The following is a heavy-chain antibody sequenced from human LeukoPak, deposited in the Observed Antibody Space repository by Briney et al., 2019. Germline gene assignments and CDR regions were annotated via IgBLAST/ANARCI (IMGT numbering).Heavy chain of an antibody. CDR2: INHSGTT. V-gene: IGHV4-34*01. J-gene: IGHJ6*02. Sequence: GSLRLSCVASGFTFSSYWMSWVRQPPGKGLEWIGEINHSGTTNYNPSLKSRVTISVDTSKNQFSLKLSSVTAAGTAVHYCARGPAGGYSGSQFRGEGPRRHYYYYYGMDVWGQGTTVTVSS. CDR3: ARGPAGGYSGSQFRGEGPRRHYYYYYGMDV. CDR1: GFTFSSYW. D-gene: IGHD1-26*01.